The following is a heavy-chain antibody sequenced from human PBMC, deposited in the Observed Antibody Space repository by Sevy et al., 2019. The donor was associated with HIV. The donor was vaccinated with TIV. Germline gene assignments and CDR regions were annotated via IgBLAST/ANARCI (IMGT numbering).Heavy chain of an antibody. J-gene: IGHJ6*03. V-gene: IGHV4-34*01. Sequence: SETLSLTCAVYGGSFSGYYWSWIRQPPGKGLEWIGEINHSGSTNYNPSLKSRVTISVDTSKNQLSLKLSSVTAADTAVYYCARAGSGWYRYYYYYMDVWGKGTTVTVSS. CDR3: ARAGSGWYRYYYYYMDV. CDR1: GGSFSGYY. CDR2: INHSGST. D-gene: IGHD6-19*01.